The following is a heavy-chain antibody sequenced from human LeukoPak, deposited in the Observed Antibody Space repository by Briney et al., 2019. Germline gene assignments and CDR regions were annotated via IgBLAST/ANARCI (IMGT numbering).Heavy chain of an antibody. D-gene: IGHD3-22*01. CDR2: IYYSGST. Sequence: SETLSLTCTVPGGSISSYYWSWIRQPPGKGLESLGYIYYSGSTNYSPSLKSRVTISVDTSKNQFSLKLSSVTAADTAVYYCARRTRAYYYDSSGYFDPWGEGTLVRVSS. J-gene: IGHJ5*02. CDR1: GGSISSYY. V-gene: IGHV4-59*01. CDR3: ARRTRAYYYDSSGYFDP.